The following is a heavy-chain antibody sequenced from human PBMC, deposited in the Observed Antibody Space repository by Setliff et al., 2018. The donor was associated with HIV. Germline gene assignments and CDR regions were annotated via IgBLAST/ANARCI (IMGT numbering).Heavy chain of an antibody. Sequence: VASVKVSCKVSGYTLTEVSMHWVRQAHGLDWMGYFDPEDGETVYAQKFQGRVTMTEDTSTGTAYMELTRLRSDDTAVYYCASGGCTGVTCYLGTGYMDIWGKGTTVTVS. D-gene: IGHD2-15*01. J-gene: IGHJ6*03. CDR2: FDPEDGET. CDR1: GYTLTEVS. CDR3: ASGGCTGVTCYLGTGYMDI. V-gene: IGHV1-24*01.